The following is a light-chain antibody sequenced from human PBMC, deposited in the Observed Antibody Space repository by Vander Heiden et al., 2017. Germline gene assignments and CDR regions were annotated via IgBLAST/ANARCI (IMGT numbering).Light chain of an antibody. CDR1: SSDVGGYNY. J-gene: IGLJ1*01. CDR2: EVS. Sequence: QSALTQPPSSSGSPGQSVTISCAGTSSDVGGYNYVSWYQQHPGKAPRLMIHEVSKRPSWVPDRFSGSKSDNTASLTVSGLQAEDEADYYCCSYAGNNFYVFGTGTKVTVL. V-gene: IGLV2-8*01. CDR3: CSYAGNNFYV.